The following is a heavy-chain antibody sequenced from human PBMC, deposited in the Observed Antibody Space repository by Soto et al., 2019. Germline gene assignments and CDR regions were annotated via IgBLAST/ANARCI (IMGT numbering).Heavy chain of an antibody. CDR3: ARGADIVVVTATDYYGMDV. CDR1: GGSISSYY. J-gene: IGHJ6*02. Sequence: SETLSLTCTVSGGSISSYYWSWIRQPPGKGLEWIGYIYYSGSTNYNPSLKSRVTISVDTSKNQFSLKLSSVTAADTAVYYCARGADIVVVTATDYYGMDVWGQGTTVTVSS. V-gene: IGHV4-59*01. CDR2: IYYSGST. D-gene: IGHD2-21*02.